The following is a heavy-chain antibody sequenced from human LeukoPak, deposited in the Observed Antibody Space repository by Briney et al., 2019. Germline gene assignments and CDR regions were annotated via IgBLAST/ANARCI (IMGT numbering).Heavy chain of an antibody. J-gene: IGHJ4*02. CDR2: IYSGDSDT. CDR3: ARHSSGWYPLDY. Sequence: PGESLKISWKVSGYFFTTYWIDWVRQMPGKGLEWMGSIYSGDSDTRYSPSFQGQVTISAAKSINTAYLQWSSLKASDTATYYCARHSSGWYPLDYWGLGTQVTVSS. CDR1: GYFFTTYW. V-gene: IGHV5-51*01. D-gene: IGHD6-19*01.